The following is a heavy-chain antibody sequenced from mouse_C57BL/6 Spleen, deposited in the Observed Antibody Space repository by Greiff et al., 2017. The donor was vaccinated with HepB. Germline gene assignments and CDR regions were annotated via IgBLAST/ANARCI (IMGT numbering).Heavy chain of an antibody. CDR1: GFTFSDYG. CDR3: ARRTNYYGSSYHFDY. CDR2: ISSGSSTI. Sequence: EVHLVESGGGLVKPGGSLKLSCAASGFTFSDYGMHWVRQAPEKGLEWVAYISSGSSTIYYADTVKGRFTISRDNAKNTLFLQMTSLRSEDTAMYYCARRTNYYGSSYHFDYWGQGTTLTVSS. V-gene: IGHV5-17*01. J-gene: IGHJ2*01. D-gene: IGHD1-1*01.